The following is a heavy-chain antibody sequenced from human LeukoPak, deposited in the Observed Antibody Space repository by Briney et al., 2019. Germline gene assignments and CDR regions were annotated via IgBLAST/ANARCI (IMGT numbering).Heavy chain of an antibody. Sequence: GESLKISCKGSGYSFTSYWIGWVRQMPGKGLEWMGIIYPGDSNTRYSPSFQGQVTISADKSISTAYLQWSSLKASDTAMYYCARHSVQGIAAAGGMDVWGQGTTVTVSS. J-gene: IGHJ6*02. CDR3: ARHSVQGIAAAGGMDV. CDR2: IYPGDSNT. CDR1: GYSFTSYW. V-gene: IGHV5-51*01. D-gene: IGHD6-13*01.